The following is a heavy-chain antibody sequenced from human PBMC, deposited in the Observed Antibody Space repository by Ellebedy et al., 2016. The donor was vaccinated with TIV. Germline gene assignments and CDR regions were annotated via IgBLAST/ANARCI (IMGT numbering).Heavy chain of an antibody. CDR3: ARRLLYSSGWGGPYYYYGMDV. CDR1: GGTFSSYA. CDR2: IIPIFGTA. Sequence: SVKVSXXASGGTFSSYAISWVRQAPGQGLEWMGGIIPIFGTANYAQKFQGRVTITADESTSTAYMELSSLRSEDTAVYYCARRLLYSSGWGGPYYYYGMDVWGQGTTVTVSS. J-gene: IGHJ6*02. D-gene: IGHD6-19*01. V-gene: IGHV1-69*13.